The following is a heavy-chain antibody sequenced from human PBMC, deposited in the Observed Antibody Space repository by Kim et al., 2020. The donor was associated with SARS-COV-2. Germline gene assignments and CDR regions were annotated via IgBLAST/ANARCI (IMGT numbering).Heavy chain of an antibody. CDR2: INHSGST. Sequence: SETLSLTCAVYGGSFSGYYWSWIRQPPGKGLEWIGEINHSGSTNYNPSLKSRVTISVDTSKNQFSLKLSSVTAADTAVYYCARGPLRFSSSWYRDKYYFDYWGQGTLVTVSS. CDR1: GGSFSGYY. D-gene: IGHD6-13*01. CDR3: ARGPLRFSSSWYRDKYYFDY. J-gene: IGHJ4*02. V-gene: IGHV4-34*01.